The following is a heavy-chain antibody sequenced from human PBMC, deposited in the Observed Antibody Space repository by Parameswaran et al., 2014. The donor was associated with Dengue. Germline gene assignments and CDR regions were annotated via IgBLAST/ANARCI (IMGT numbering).Heavy chain of an antibody. V-gene: IGHV1-8*01. D-gene: IGHD2-15*01. CDR3: ARLYCSGGSCSPLTLN. J-gene: IGHJ4*02. Sequence: WVRQAPGQGLEWMGWMNPNSGNTGYAQKFQGRVTMTRNTSISTAYMELSSLRSEDTAVYYCARLYCSGGSCSPLTLNWGQGTLVTVSS. CDR2: MNPNSGNT.